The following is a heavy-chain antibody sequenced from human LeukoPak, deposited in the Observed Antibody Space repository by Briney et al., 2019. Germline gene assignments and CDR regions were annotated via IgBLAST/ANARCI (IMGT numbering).Heavy chain of an antibody. CDR1: GESLSGYY. CDR3: ARERGSLTGYLSIDY. J-gene: IGHJ4*01. V-gene: IGHV4-34*01. Sequence: SETLSLTCAVHGESLSGYYWYWVRQPPGKGLEWIGEINDSGSINYNPSLKSRVTISADTSKNQFSLKLSSVTAADTAVYYCARERGSLTGYLSIDYWGHGTLVTVSS. CDR2: INDSGSI. D-gene: IGHD3-9*01.